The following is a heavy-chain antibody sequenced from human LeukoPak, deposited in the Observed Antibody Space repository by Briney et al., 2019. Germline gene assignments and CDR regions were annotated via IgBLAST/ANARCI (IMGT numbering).Heavy chain of an antibody. CDR2: IYTSGST. J-gene: IGHJ3*02. V-gene: IGHV4-4*07. CDR1: GGSISSYY. D-gene: IGHD3-22*01. Sequence: PSETLSLTCTVSGGSISSYYWSWIRQPAGRGLEWIRRIYTSGSTNYNPSLKSRVTMSIDTSKNQFSLKLSSVTAADTAVYYCARSPNSSGYYYRAFDIWGQGTMVTVSS. CDR3: ARSPNSSGYYYRAFDI.